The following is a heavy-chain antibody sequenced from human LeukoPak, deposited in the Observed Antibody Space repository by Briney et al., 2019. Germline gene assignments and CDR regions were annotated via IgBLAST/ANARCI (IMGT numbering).Heavy chain of an antibody. V-gene: IGHV1-69*06. CDR2: IISIFGTA. Sequence: ASVTVSCKASGGTFSSYAISWVRQAPGQGLEWMGGIISIFGTANYAQKFQGRVTITADKSTSTAYMELSSLRSEDTAVYYCASSSSEYSSSSAWGQGTLVTVSS. CDR1: GGTFSSYA. CDR3: ASSSSEYSSSSA. J-gene: IGHJ5*02. D-gene: IGHD6-6*01.